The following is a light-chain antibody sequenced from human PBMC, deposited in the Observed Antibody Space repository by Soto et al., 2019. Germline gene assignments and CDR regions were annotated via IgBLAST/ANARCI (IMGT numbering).Light chain of an antibody. CDR2: GNI. J-gene: IGLJ3*02. CDR3: QSYDSSLGGSV. Sequence: QAVVTQPPSVSGAPGQRVTISCTGTSSNFGAGYDVHWYQQLPGTAPKLLIYGNINRPSGVPDRFSGSKSGTSASLAITGLQAEDDADYYCQSYDSSLGGSVFGGGTKLTVL. V-gene: IGLV1-40*01. CDR1: SSNFGAGYD.